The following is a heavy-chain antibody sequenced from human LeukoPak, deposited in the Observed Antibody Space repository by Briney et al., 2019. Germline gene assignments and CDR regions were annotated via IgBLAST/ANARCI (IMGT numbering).Heavy chain of an antibody. CDR1: GASISSYY. Sequence: SETLSLSCTVSGASISSYYWSWIRQPPGKGLEWIGYIYYSGSTNYNPSLKSRVTISVDTSKNQFSLKLNSVTAADTAVYYCAREKINNWFDPWGQGTLVTVSS. CDR3: AREKINNWFDP. J-gene: IGHJ5*02. CDR2: IYYSGST. V-gene: IGHV4-59*01.